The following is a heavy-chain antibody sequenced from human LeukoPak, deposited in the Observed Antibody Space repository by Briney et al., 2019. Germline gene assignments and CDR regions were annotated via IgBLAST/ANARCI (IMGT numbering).Heavy chain of an antibody. V-gene: IGHV3-23*01. CDR1: GFTFSGSA. CDR2: ISFSGGST. J-gene: IGHJ4*02. CDR3: ARGEGLFDY. Sequence: PGGSLRLSCAASGFTFSGSAMSWVRQAPGKGLEWVSLISFSGGSTYYADSVKGRFTISRDNSKDTLYLQMNDLRAEDTAMYYCARGEGLFDYWGQGTLVTVSS.